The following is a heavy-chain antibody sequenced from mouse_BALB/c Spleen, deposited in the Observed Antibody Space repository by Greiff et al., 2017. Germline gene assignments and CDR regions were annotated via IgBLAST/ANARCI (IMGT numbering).Heavy chain of an antibody. Sequence: QVQLQQSGPQLVRPGASVKISCKASGYSFTSYWMHWVKQRPGQGLEWIGMIDPSDSETRLNQKFKDKATLTVDKSSSTAYMQLSSPTSEDSAVYYCAKYYYGSSLDYWGQGTTLTVSS. CDR3: AKYYYGSSLDY. J-gene: IGHJ2*01. CDR2: IDPSDSET. CDR1: GYSFTSYW. D-gene: IGHD1-1*01. V-gene: IGHV1-74*01.